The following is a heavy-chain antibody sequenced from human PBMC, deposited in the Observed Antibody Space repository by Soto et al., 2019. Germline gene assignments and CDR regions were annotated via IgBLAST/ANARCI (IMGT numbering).Heavy chain of an antibody. V-gene: IGHV1-8*01. Sequence: QVQLVQSGAEVKKPGASVKVSCKASGYTFTSYDINWVRQATGQGLGWMGWMNPNSGNTGYAQKFQGRVTMTRNTSISTAYMELSSLRSEDTAVYYCASHLGVSREPNAFDIWGQGTMVTVSS. J-gene: IGHJ3*02. D-gene: IGHD3-3*02. CDR3: ASHLGVSREPNAFDI. CDR1: GYTFTSYD. CDR2: MNPNSGNT.